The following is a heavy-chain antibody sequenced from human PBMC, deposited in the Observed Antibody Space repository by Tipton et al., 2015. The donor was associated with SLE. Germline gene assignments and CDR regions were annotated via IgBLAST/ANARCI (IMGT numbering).Heavy chain of an antibody. CDR3: GKGRSGWHVGAIDI. CDR1: GFTFSNYA. D-gene: IGHD6-19*01. J-gene: IGHJ3*02. V-gene: IGHV3-23*01. Sequence: SLRPSCAASGFTFSNYAMNWVRQAPGKGLNWVSDISSSGDTTYYADSVKGRFTISRDNSKNTLFLQMNSLRVEDTGVYYCGKGRSGWHVGAIDIWGQGTMVSVSS. CDR2: ISSSGDTT.